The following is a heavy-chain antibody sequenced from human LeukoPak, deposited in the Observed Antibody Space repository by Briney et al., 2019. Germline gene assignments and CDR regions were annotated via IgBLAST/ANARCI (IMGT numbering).Heavy chain of an antibody. CDR1: GYTFTSYG. D-gene: IGHD2-21*02. Sequence: AASVKVSCKASGYTFTSYGISWVRQAPGQGLEWMGWISAYNGNTNYAQKLQGRVAMTTDTSTSTAYMELRSLRSDDTAVYYCARGCGGGGDCYSDQYYFDYWGQGTLVTVSS. V-gene: IGHV1-18*01. CDR3: ARGCGGGGDCYSDQYYFDY. CDR2: ISAYNGNT. J-gene: IGHJ4*02.